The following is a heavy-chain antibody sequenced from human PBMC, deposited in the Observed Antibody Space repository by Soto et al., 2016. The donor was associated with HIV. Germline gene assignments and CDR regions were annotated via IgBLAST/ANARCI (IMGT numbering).Heavy chain of an antibody. Sequence: EVQLVESGGGLVKPGGSLRLSCAASGFTFSTYSMIWVRQAPGKGLEWVACISSSSNCIYYADSVKGRFTISRDNGRNSMELQMNSLRAEDTAVYYCARDGYSGISSLGILFDYVGQGILVTVS. V-gene: IGHV3-21*01. J-gene: IGHJ4*02. CDR3: ARDGYSGISSLGILFDY. CDR2: ISSSSNCI. CDR1: GFTFSTYS. D-gene: IGHD5-12*01.